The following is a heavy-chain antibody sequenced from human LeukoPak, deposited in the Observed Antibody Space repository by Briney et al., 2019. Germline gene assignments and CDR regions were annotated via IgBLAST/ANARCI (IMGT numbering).Heavy chain of an antibody. CDR1: GDTLSHYG. CDR3: AKRSRDPTFFWYFDV. Sequence: EASVKVSCKASGDTLSHYGISWVRQAPGQGLEWMGGIIPAVQTTHYAETFQGRVTITTDDSTSTAHMELSNLTSDDTAVYYCAKRSRDPTFFWYFDVWGRGTMVTVSS. J-gene: IGHJ2*01. CDR2: IIPAVQTT. D-gene: IGHD2/OR15-2a*01. V-gene: IGHV1-69*05.